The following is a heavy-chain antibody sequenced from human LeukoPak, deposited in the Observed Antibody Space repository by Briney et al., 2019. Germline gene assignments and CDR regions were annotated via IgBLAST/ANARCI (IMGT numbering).Heavy chain of an antibody. V-gene: IGHV1-8*01. CDR2: MHPNSGNT. D-gene: IGHD6-6*01. CDR3: ARNDWIAGSSSETGWFDP. Sequence: GASVKVSCKASGYTFTSYDINWVRQATGQGLEWMGWMHPNSGNTGYAQKFQGRVTMTRNTSISTAYMELSSLRSEDTAVYYCARNDWIAGSSSETGWFDPWGQGTLVTVSS. J-gene: IGHJ5*02. CDR1: GYTFTSYD.